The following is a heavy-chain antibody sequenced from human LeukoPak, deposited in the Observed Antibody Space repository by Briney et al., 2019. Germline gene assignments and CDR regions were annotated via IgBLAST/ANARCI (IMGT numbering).Heavy chain of an antibody. J-gene: IGHJ4*02. CDR3: ARQDCGGDCYQDY. D-gene: IGHD2-21*02. CDR1: GGSISRSSYY. V-gene: IGHV4-39*07. CDR2: IYYSGST. Sequence: PSETLSLTCTVSGGSISRSSYYWGWIRQPPGKGLEWIGSIYYSGSTYYNPSLKSRVTISVDTSKNRFSLKLSSVTAADTAVYYCARQDCGGDCYQDYWGQGTLVTVSS.